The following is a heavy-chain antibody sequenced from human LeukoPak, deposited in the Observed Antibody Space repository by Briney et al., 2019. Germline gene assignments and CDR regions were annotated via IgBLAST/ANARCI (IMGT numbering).Heavy chain of an antibody. Sequence: PSETLSLTCTVSGGSISSYYWSWIRQPAGKGLEWIGRIYTSGSTNYNPSLKSRVTMSVDTSKNQFSLKLSSVTAADTAVYYCARDGRYSSSWYLDAFDIWGQGTMVTVSS. J-gene: IGHJ3*02. CDR2: IYTSGST. CDR3: ARDGRYSSSWYLDAFDI. V-gene: IGHV4-4*07. D-gene: IGHD6-13*01. CDR1: GGSISSYY.